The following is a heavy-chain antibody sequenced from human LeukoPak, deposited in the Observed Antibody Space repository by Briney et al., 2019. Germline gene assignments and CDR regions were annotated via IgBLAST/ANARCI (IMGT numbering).Heavy chain of an antibody. J-gene: IGHJ4*02. CDR2: MYYSGVT. CDR1: GDSLTSNNYF. V-gene: IGHV4-39*01. D-gene: IGHD2-21*02. Sequence: SETLSLTCIVSGDSLTSNNYFWGWIRQSPGKGLEWLGSMYYSGVTYYSPSFKSRVTTSLDTSNNQFSLRLNSVTAADTAVYYCARRSFCAGDCLCLDYWGQGILVTVSS. CDR3: ARRSFCAGDCLCLDY.